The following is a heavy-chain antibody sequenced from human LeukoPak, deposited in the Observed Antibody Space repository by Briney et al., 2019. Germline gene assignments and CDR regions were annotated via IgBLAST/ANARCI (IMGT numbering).Heavy chain of an antibody. CDR3: VRDYDSSGYYPVY. V-gene: IGHV5-51*01. CDR1: GYSFTSYW. D-gene: IGHD3-22*01. CDR2: IYPGDSDT. Sequence: GESLKISCKGSGYSFTSYWIGWVRQMPGKGLEWMGIIYPGDSDTRYSPSFQGQVTISADKSISTAYLQWSSLKASDTAMYYCVRDYDSSGYYPVYWGQGTLVTVSS. J-gene: IGHJ4*02.